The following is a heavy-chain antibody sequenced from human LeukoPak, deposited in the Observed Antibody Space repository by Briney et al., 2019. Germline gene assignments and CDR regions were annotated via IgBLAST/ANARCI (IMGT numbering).Heavy chain of an antibody. Sequence: SETLSLTCAASGGSISSSNWWSWVRQPPGKGLEWIGEVYHSGSTNYNPSLKSRVTISVDTSKNQFSLKLRSVTAADTAVYYCANLIVADDSWGQGTPVTVSS. CDR2: VYHSGST. J-gene: IGHJ4*02. CDR1: GGSISSSNW. V-gene: IGHV4-4*02. CDR3: ANLIVADDS. D-gene: IGHD3-22*01.